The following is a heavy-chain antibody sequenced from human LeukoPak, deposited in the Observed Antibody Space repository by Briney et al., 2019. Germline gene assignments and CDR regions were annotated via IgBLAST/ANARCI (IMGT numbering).Heavy chain of an antibody. CDR2: IKQDGSEK. CDR3: ARVYGATYYYYMDV. D-gene: IGHD2-15*01. Sequence: GGSLRLSCAASGFTFSSYWMSWVRQAPGKGLEWVANIKQDGSEKYYVDSVKGRFTISRDNAKNSLYLQMNSLRAEDTALYHCARVYGATYYYYMDVWGKGTTVTISS. CDR1: GFTFSSYW. V-gene: IGHV3-7*03. J-gene: IGHJ6*03.